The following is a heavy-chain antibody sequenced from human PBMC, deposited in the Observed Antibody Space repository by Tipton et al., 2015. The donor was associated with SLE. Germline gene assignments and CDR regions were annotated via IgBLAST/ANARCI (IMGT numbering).Heavy chain of an antibody. CDR3: ARALGIAAAVYYFDY. V-gene: IGHV1-2*02. CDR1: GYTFTGYY. J-gene: IGHJ4*02. D-gene: IGHD6-13*01. CDR2: INPNSGGT. Sequence: QSGAEVKKPGASVKVSCKASGYTFTGYYMHWVRQAPGQGLEWMGWINPNSGGTNYAQKFQGRVTMTRDTSISTAYMELSRLRSDDTAVYYCARALGIAAAVYYFDYWGQGTLVTVSS.